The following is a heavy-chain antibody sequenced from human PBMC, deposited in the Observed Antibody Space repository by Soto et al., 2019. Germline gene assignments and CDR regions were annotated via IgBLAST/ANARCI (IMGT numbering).Heavy chain of an antibody. V-gene: IGHV3-23*01. CDR1: GFTFSIYA. Sequence: GGFLRLSCAASGFTFSIYAMSWVRQAPEKGLEWVSTITSSGGSTYYADSVKGRFTISRDNSKNTLSLQMNSLRAEDTAVYYCYYYDSSGYGYNWFDPWGQGTLVTVSS. CDR2: ITSSGGST. D-gene: IGHD3-22*01. CDR3: YYYDSSGYGYNWFDP. J-gene: IGHJ5*02.